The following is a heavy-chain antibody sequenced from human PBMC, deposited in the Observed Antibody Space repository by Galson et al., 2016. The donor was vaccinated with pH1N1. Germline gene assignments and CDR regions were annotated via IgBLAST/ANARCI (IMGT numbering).Heavy chain of an antibody. CDR3: AKDRYSRGWSWFEH. D-gene: IGHD6-19*01. J-gene: IGHJ5*02. Sequence: SLRLSCAASGFTFGDYGMHWVRQVPGKGLEWVTFISFDGNIKGYSDSVKGRFTISRDDSKNTLYLQMDSLRLEDTATYYCAKDRYSRGWSWFEHWGQGALVTVSS. CDR2: ISFDGNIK. V-gene: IGHV3-30*18. CDR1: GFTFGDYG.